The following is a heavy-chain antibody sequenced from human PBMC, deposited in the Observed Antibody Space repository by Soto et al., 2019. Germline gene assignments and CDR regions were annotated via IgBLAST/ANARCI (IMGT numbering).Heavy chain of an antibody. J-gene: IGHJ4*02. CDR2: IYYSGST. V-gene: IGHV4-31*03. CDR3: ARASYDYVWGSYRYSTAVFDY. CDR1: GGSISSGGYY. D-gene: IGHD3-16*02. Sequence: SETLSLTCTVSGGSISSGGYYWSWIRQHPGKGLEWIGYIYYSGSTYYNPSLKSRVTISVDTSKNQFSLKLSSVTAADTAVYYCARASYDYVWGSYRYSTAVFDYWGQGTLVTVSS.